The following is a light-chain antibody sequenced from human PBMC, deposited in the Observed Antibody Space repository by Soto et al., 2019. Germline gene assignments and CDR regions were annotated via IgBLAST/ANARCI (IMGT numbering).Light chain of an antibody. Sequence: QLVLTQPPSVSGAPGQRVTISCTGSSSNIGAGYDVHWYQQLPGTAPKLLIYANSNRASGVPDRFSGSKSGTSASLAITGLQAEDEADYHCQSYDSSLSGVFGGGTKLTVL. CDR3: QSYDSSLSGV. J-gene: IGLJ2*01. CDR2: ANS. V-gene: IGLV1-40*01. CDR1: SSNIGAGYD.